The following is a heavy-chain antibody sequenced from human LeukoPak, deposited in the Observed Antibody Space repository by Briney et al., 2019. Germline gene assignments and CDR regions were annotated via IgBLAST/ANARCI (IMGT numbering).Heavy chain of an antibody. CDR2: IVVGSGNT. CDR3: AAARSSGYYLFDY. Sequence: SVKVSCKASGFTFTSSAVQWVRQARGQRLEWIGWIVVGSGNTNYAQKFQERVTITRDMSTSTAYMELSSLRSEDTAVYYCAAARSSGYYLFDYWGQGTLVTVSS. J-gene: IGHJ4*02. V-gene: IGHV1-58*01. CDR1: GFTFTSSA. D-gene: IGHD3-22*01.